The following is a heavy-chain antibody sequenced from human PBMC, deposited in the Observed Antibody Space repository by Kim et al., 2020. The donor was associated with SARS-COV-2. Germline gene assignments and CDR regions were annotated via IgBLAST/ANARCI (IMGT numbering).Heavy chain of an antibody. D-gene: IGHD6-6*01. J-gene: IGHJ4*02. Sequence: SVKGRFTISRDNAKNSLYLQMNSLRAEDTAVYYCARDLEAAEYSSSEFDYWGQGTLVTVSS. V-gene: IGHV3-21*01. CDR3: ARDLEAAEYSSSEFDY.